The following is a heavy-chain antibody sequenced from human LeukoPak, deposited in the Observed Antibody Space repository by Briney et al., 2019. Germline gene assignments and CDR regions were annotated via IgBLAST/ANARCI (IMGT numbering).Heavy chain of an antibody. CDR1: GFIFANSW. CDR2: IKQDGSTK. CDR3: TRDTDGSLDY. Sequence: PGGSLRLSCAASGFIFANSWMAWVRQAPGKGLEWVANIKQDGSTKHYADSLKGRFTISRDNPKNSLYLQMNNLRADDTAVYYCTRDTDGSLDYWGQGILVTVAS. V-gene: IGHV3-7*01. D-gene: IGHD1-26*01. J-gene: IGHJ4*02.